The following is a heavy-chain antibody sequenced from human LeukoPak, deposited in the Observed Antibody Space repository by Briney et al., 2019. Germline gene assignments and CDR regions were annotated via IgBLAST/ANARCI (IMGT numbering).Heavy chain of an antibody. V-gene: IGHV4-34*01. Sequence: SETLSLTCAVYGGSFSGYYWSWIRQPPGKGLEWIGEINHSGSTNYNPSLKSRVTISVDTSKNQFSLKLSSVTAADTAVYYCAREVSVTMVRGVIRSRNWFDPWGQGTLVTVSS. CDR2: INHSGST. CDR1: GGSFSGYY. D-gene: IGHD3-10*01. J-gene: IGHJ5*02. CDR3: AREVSVTMVRGVIRSRNWFDP.